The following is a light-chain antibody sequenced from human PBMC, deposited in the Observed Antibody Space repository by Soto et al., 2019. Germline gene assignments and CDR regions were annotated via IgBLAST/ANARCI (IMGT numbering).Light chain of an antibody. V-gene: IGLV2-14*03. J-gene: IGLJ1*01. CDR3: SSYRGGSTYV. CDR1: SSDVGGYNY. CDR2: DVT. Sequence: QSVLTQPASVSGSPGQSITVSWTGTSSDVGGYNYVSWYQQHPGKAPRLMIYDVTNRPSGVSDRFSGSKSGNTASLTISGLQAEDEADYYCSSYRGGSTYVFGTGTKVTVL.